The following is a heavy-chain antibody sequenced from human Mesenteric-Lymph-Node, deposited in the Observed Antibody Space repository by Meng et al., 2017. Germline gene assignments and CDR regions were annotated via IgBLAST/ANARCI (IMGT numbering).Heavy chain of an antibody. CDR2: IYYSGST. V-gene: IGHV4-39*07. Sequence: GSLRLTCTVSGGSISSSSYYWGWIRQPPGKGLEWIGSIYYSGSTYYNPSLKSRVTISVDTSKNQFSLKLSSVTAADTAVYYCASPRGYCSGGSCYNNWFDPWGQGTLVTVSS. CDR1: GGSISSSSYY. D-gene: IGHD2-15*01. CDR3: ASPRGYCSGGSCYNNWFDP. J-gene: IGHJ5*02.